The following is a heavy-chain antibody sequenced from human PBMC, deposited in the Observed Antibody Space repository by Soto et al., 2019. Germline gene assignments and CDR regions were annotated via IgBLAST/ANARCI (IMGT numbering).Heavy chain of an antibody. J-gene: IGHJ4*02. Sequence: QVQLVQSGAEVKKPGASVKVSCKASGYTFTSYYMHWVRQAPGQGLEWMGIINPSGGSTSYAQKFQGRVTMAMDTSTNTVYMGLSSLRSEDTAVYYCARGQLGSTSLMFDYCGQGTLVTVSS. CDR3: ARGQLGSTSLMFDY. V-gene: IGHV1-46*01. CDR1: GYTFTSYY. CDR2: INPSGGST. D-gene: IGHD2-2*01.